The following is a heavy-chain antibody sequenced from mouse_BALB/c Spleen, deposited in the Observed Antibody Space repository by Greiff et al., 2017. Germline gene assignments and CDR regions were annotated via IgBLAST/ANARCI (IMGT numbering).Heavy chain of an antibody. Sequence: DVKLVESGPELVKPGASVKISCKASGYSFTGYFMNWVMQSHGKSLEWIGRINPYNGDTFYNQKFKGKATLTVDKSSSTAHMELRSLASEDSAVYYCARAGLYDYDVAMDYWGQGTSVTVSS. V-gene: IGHV1-20*02. D-gene: IGHD2-4*01. CDR1: GYSFTGYF. CDR3: ARAGLYDYDVAMDY. J-gene: IGHJ4*01. CDR2: INPYNGDT.